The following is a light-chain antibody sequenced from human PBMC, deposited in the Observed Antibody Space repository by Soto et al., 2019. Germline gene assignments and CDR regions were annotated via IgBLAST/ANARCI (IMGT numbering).Light chain of an antibody. CDR1: QTVLNSSNNKTY. V-gene: IGKV4-1*01. Sequence: DIVMTQSPDSLAVSLGERATLDCKSIQTVLNSSNNKTYLAWYRQRPGQPPTLLINWASTRQSGVPARFRGSGSGTEVTLTITDLQAEELAGYYCQQFHTIPWTFGQGTKV. CDR3: QQFHTIPWT. J-gene: IGKJ1*01. CDR2: WAS.